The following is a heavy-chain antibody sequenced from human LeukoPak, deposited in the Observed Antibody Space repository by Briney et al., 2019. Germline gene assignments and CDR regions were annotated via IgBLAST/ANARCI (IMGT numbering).Heavy chain of an antibody. Sequence: PGGSLRLSCAASGFTVSSNYMSWVRQAPGKGLEWVSVIYSGGSTYYADSVKGRFTISRDNSKNTLYLQMNSLRAEDTAVYYCAKTGWGAYSSSWYDAFDIWGQGTMVTVSS. CDR3: AKTGWGAYSSSWYDAFDI. CDR2: IYSGGST. CDR1: GFTVSSNY. V-gene: IGHV3-66*01. J-gene: IGHJ3*02. D-gene: IGHD6-13*01.